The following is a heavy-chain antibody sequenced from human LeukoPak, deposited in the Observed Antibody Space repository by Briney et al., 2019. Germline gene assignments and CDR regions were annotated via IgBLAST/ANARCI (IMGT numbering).Heavy chain of an antibody. D-gene: IGHD5-18*01. CDR1: GYTFTGYY. V-gene: IGHV1-2*02. Sequence: ASVKVSCKASGYTFTGYYIHWVRQAPGQGLEWMGWINPNSGGTNYAQKFQGRVTVTRDTSISTAYMELSRLRSDDTAVYYCARDSAPGDTYGLLGIDSWGQGTLVTVSS. CDR3: ARDSAPGDTYGLLGIDS. J-gene: IGHJ4*02. CDR2: INPNSGGT.